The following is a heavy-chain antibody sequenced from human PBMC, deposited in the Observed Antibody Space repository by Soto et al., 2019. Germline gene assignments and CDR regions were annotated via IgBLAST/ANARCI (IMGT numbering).Heavy chain of an antibody. CDR2: IIPIFGTA. V-gene: IGHV1-69*01. Sequence: QVQLVQSGAEVKKPGSSVKVSCKASGGTFSSYAISWVRQAPGQGLEWMGGIIPIFGTANYAQKFQGRVTITADESTSTAYMEVSSLRSEDTAVYYCARDRKLGYCSSTSCYGADNWFDPWGQGTLVTVSS. D-gene: IGHD2-2*01. CDR3: ARDRKLGYCSSTSCYGADNWFDP. CDR1: GGTFSSYA. J-gene: IGHJ5*02.